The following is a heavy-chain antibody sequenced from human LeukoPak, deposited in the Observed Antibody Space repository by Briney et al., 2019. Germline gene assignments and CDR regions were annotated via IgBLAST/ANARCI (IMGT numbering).Heavy chain of an antibody. CDR3: AKGGSYAYYYDSSGYNYFDY. J-gene: IGHJ4*02. CDR1: GFTFDDYA. D-gene: IGHD3-22*01. CDR2: ISWNSGSI. V-gene: IGHV3-9*01. Sequence: PGGSLRLSCAASGFTFDDYAMHWVRQAPGKGLEWVSGISWNSGSIGYADSVKGRFTISRDNAKNSLYLQMNSLRAEDTALYYCAKGGSYAYYYDSSGYNYFDYWGQGTLVTVSS.